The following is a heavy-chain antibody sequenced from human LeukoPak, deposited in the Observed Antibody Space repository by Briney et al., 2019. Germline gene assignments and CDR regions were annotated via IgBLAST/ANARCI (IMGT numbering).Heavy chain of an antibody. D-gene: IGHD6-19*01. J-gene: IGHJ1*01. CDR1: GGTFSNYA. CDR2: IIPIFGTA. V-gene: IGHV1-69*13. CDR3: ARILSSSWYEYFHH. Sequence: ASVKVSCKASGGTFSNYAISWVRQAPGQGLEWMGAIIPIFGTANYAQKFQGRVTITADESTSTAYMELSSLRSEDTAVYYCARILSSSWYEYFHHWGQGTLVSVSS.